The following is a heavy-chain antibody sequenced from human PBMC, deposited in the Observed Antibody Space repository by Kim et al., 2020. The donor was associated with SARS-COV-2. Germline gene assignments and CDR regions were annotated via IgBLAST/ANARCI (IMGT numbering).Heavy chain of an antibody. D-gene: IGHD5-18*01. CDR2: IWYDGSNK. CDR3: ARGWIQLWLGLDY. CDR1: GFTFSSYG. V-gene: IGHV3-33*01. J-gene: IGHJ4*02. Sequence: GGSLRLSCAASGFTFSSYGMHWVRQAPGKGLEWVAVIWYDGSNKYYADSVKGRFTISRDNSKNTLYLQMNSLRAEDTAVYYCARGWIQLWLGLDYWGQGTLVTVSS.